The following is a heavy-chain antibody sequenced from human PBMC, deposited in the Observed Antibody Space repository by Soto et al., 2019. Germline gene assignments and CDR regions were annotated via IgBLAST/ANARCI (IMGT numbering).Heavy chain of an antibody. Sequence: QVQLVQSGAEEKKPGASVKVSCKASGYTFTGYAMHWVRQAPGQRLEWMGWINAGNGNTKYSQKFQXXXXIXXXTSASAXXXXXXXLSSXDXAXYYXARAVAVAADFDYWGQGTLVTVSS. CDR2: INAGNGNT. CDR1: GYTFTGYA. V-gene: IGHV1-3*05. J-gene: IGHJ4*02. D-gene: IGHD6-19*01. CDR3: ARAVAVAADFDY.